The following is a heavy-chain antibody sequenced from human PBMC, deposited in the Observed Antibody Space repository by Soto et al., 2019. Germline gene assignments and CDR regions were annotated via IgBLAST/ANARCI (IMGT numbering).Heavy chain of an antibody. J-gene: IGHJ4*02. Sequence: PSETLSLTCAVYGGSFSGYYWSWIRQPPGKGLEWIGEINHSGSTNYNPSLKSRVTISVDTSKNQFSLKLSSVTAADTAVYYCARGFFSYGYDYWGQGTLVTVSS. CDR1: GGSFSGYY. CDR2: INHSGST. CDR3: ARGFFSYGYDY. V-gene: IGHV4-34*01. D-gene: IGHD5-18*01.